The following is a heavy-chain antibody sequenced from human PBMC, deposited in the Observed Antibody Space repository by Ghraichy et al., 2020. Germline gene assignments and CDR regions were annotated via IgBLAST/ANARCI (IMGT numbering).Heavy chain of an antibody. D-gene: IGHD3-3*01. V-gene: IGHV3-23*01. J-gene: IGHJ1*01. Sequence: GGSLRLSCAASGFTFSSYAMSWVRQAPGKGLVWVSGINGNGGSTYYADSVKGRFTISRDNSKNTLYLQMNSLRAEDTAVYFCAKLRRQYYDVWSGYYNVYVQHAGQGTLATVSS. CDR1: GFTFSSYA. CDR3: AKLRRQYYDVWSGYYNVYVQH. CDR2: INGNGGST.